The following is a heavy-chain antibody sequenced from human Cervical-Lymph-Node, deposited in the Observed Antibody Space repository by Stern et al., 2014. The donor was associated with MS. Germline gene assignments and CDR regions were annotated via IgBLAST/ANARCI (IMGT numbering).Heavy chain of an antibody. CDR2: IYYNGNT. J-gene: IGHJ4*02. Sequence: VQLEESGPGLVKPSQTLSLTCTVSSGSISSGGYYWNWIRQHPGEGLEWIGSIYYNGNTFYSPSLMSRVSMSIDTSENQFSLNLNSVTAADTAVYYCARSYELRSGSYYGPTDYWGQGTLVTVSS. CDR1: SGSISSGGYY. D-gene: IGHD3-10*01. V-gene: IGHV4-31*03. CDR3: ARSYELRSGSYYGPTDY.